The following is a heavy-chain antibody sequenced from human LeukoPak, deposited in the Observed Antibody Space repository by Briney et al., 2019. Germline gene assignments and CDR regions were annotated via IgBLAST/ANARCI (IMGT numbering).Heavy chain of an antibody. Sequence: GGSLRLSCAASGFTFSTYSMNWVRQAPGKGLEWVSSISSSSSYIYYADSVKGRFTISRDNAKNSLYLQMNSLRAEDTAMYYCASMVRGVIIGDFDSWGQGTLVTVSS. V-gene: IGHV3-21*01. CDR1: GFTFSTYS. J-gene: IGHJ4*02. D-gene: IGHD3-10*01. CDR2: ISSSSSYI. CDR3: ASMVRGVIIGDFDS.